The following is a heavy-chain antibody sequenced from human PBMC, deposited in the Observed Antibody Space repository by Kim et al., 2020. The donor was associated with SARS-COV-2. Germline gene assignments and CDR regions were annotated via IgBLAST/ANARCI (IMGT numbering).Heavy chain of an antibody. CDR2: ISWDGGST. V-gene: IGHV3-43*01. CDR3: AKDRSRTYYDFWRGGMDV. J-gene: IGHJ6*02. Sequence: GGSLRLSCAASGFTFDDYTMHWVRQAPGKGLEWVSLISWDGGSTYYADSVKGRFTISRDNSKNSLYLQMNSLRTEDTALYYCAKDRSRTYYDFWRGGMDVWGQGTTVTVSS. D-gene: IGHD3-3*01. CDR1: GFTFDDYT.